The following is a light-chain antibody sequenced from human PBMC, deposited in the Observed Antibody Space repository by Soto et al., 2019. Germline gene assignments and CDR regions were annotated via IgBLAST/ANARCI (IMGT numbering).Light chain of an antibody. CDR1: SSDVGGYNF. CDR3: CSFGGGNKVL. CDR2: EVS. J-gene: IGLJ3*02. Sequence: QSALTQPPSASGSPGQSVTISCTGTSSDVGGYNFVSWYQQHPGKVPKPMIYEVSKRPSGVPDRFSGSKSGNTASLTVSGLQAEDEDDYYCCSFGGGNKVLFGGGTKLTVL. V-gene: IGLV2-8*01.